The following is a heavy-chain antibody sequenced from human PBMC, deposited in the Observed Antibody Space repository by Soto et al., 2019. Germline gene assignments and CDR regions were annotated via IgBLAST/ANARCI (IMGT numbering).Heavy chain of an antibody. CDR2: IYYSGST. Sequence: QVQLQESGPGLVKPSETLSLTCTVSGGSISSYYWSWIRQPPGKGLEWIGYIYYSGSTNYNPSLKSRVTISVDTSKNQCSLKLSSVTAADTAVYYCATTIAVAGVFDYWGQGTLVTVSS. CDR1: GGSISSYY. D-gene: IGHD6-19*01. V-gene: IGHV4-59*01. CDR3: ATTIAVAGVFDY. J-gene: IGHJ4*02.